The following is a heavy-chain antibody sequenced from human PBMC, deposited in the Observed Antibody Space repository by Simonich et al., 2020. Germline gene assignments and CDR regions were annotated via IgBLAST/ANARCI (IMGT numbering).Heavy chain of an antibody. CDR2: ISSSSSYV. Sequence: EVQLVESGVGLVKPGGSLILSCAASGFPFSSYSMNWVRQAPGKELEWVPSISSSSSYVYDSESVKGRFTISIDNANNSPYMQMNSLRAEDTAVYYCARKRFLEWFFDYWGQGTLVTVSS. CDR1: GFPFSSYS. J-gene: IGHJ4*02. V-gene: IGHV3-21*01. CDR3: ARKRFLEWFFDY. D-gene: IGHD3-3*01.